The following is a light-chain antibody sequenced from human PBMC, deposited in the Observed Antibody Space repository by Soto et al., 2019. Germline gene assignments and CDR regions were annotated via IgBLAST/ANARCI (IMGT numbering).Light chain of an antibody. CDR2: VAS. Sequence: EIVLTQSPGTLSLSPGESATLSCRASQSVSSSYLAWYQQKPGQAPRLLIYVASSRATGIPYRFSGSGSGTDFTLTISRLEPEDFAVYYWQQYGSSPPFGQGTRLEIK. CDR1: QSVSSSY. J-gene: IGKJ5*01. CDR3: QQYGSSPP. V-gene: IGKV3-20*01.